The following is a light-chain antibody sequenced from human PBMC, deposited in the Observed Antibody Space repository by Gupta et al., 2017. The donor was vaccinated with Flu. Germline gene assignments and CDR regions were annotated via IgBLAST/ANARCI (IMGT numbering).Light chain of an antibody. V-gene: IGLV2-14*01. Sequence: QSALTQPASVSGSPGQSITISCTGTSSDVGGYNYVSWYQQHPAKAPKLMIYEVSNRPAGVSNLFSGSKAGNTASLTISGRQAEDAADYYCSSYTSSSTPVFGGGTKLTVL. CDR2: EVS. J-gene: IGLJ3*02. CDR3: SSYTSSSTPV. CDR1: SSDVGGYNY.